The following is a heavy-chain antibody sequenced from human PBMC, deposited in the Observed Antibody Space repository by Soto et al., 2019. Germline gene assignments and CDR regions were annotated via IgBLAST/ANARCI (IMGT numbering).Heavy chain of an antibody. CDR1: GYTFTSYG. D-gene: IGHD3-22*01. V-gene: IGHV1-18*04. CDR3: ARDLYYDSSGYYSLDAFDI. CDR2: ISAYNGNT. Sequence: GASVKVSCKASGYTFTSYGISWVRQAPGQGLEWMGWISAYNGNTNYAQKLQGRVTMTTDTSTSTAYMELRSLRSDDTAVYYCARDLYYDSSGYYSLDAFDIWGKGTMVTVSS. J-gene: IGHJ3*02.